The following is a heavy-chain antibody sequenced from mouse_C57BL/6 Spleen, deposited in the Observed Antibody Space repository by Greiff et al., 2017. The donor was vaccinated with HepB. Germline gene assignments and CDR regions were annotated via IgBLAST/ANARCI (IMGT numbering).Heavy chain of an antibody. V-gene: IGHV2-2*01. CDR3: AGYSIAWFAY. J-gene: IGHJ3*01. D-gene: IGHD2-5*01. Sequence: VKLVESGPGLVQPSQSLSITCTVSGFSLTSYGVHWVRQSPGKGLEWLGVIWSGGSTDYNAAFISRLSISKDNSKSQVFFKMNSLQADDTAIYYCAGYSIAWFAYWGQGTLVTVSA. CDR1: GFSLTSYG. CDR2: IWSGGST.